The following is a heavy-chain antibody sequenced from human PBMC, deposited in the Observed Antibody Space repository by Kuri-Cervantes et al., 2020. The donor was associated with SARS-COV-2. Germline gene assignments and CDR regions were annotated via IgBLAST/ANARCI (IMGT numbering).Heavy chain of an antibody. J-gene: IGHJ4*02. CDR2: ISYYGSKK. CDR3: ARDPYYYGDYPDY. V-gene: IGHV3-30*04. Sequence: GGSLRLSCAASGFTFSSYAMHWVRQAPGKGLEWVAVISYYGSKKYYAESVKGRFTISRDNSKSTMYLQMNSLRAEDTAVYYCARDPYYYGDYPDYWGQGTLVTVSS. CDR1: GFTFSSYA. D-gene: IGHD3-16*01.